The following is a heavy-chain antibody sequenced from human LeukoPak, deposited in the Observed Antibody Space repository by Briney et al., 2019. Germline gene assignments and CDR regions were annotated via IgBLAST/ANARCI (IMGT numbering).Heavy chain of an antibody. CDR3: ARVGGWYEFDS. CDR1: GFTFSDFY. J-gene: IGHJ4*02. D-gene: IGHD6-19*01. V-gene: IGHV3-11*04. Sequence: GGSLRLSCAASGFTFSDFYMSWIRQVPGKGLEWVSYISSSSYTIYYADSVKGRSAISRDDAKNSLYLQMNSLRADDTAVYYCARVGGWYEFDSWGQGTLVTVSS. CDR2: ISSSSYTI.